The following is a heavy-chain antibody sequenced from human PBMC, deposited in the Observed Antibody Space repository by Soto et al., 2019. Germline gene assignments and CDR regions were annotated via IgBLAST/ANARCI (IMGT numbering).Heavy chain of an antibody. CDR2: ISSSSSTI. V-gene: IGHV3-48*02. CDR3: ARDSLEDIVVVVAANVWFDP. J-gene: IGHJ5*02. CDR1: GFTFSSYS. Sequence: PGGSLRLSCAASGFTFSSYSMNWVRQAPGKGLEWVSYISSSSSTIYYADSVKGRFTISRDNAKNSLYLQMNSLRDEDTAVYYCARDSLEDIVVVVAANVWFDPWGQGTLVTVS. D-gene: IGHD2-15*01.